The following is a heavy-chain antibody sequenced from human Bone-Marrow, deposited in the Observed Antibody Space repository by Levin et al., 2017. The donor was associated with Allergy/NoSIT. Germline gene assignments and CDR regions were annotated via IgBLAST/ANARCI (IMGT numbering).Heavy chain of an antibody. V-gene: IGHV4-34*01. Sequence: SQTLSLTCAVYGGSFSGYYWSWIRQPPGKGLEWIGEINHSGSTNYNPSPTSRVTISVDTSKNQFSLKLSSVTAADTAVYYCARWARIQGAAGTYYFDYWGQGTLVTVSS. CDR3: ARWARIQGAAGTYYFDY. CDR2: INHSGST. D-gene: IGHD6-13*01. CDR1: GGSFSGYY. J-gene: IGHJ4*02.